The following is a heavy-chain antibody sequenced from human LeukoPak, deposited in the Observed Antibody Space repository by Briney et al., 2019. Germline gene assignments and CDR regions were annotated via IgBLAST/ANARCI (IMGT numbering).Heavy chain of an antibody. J-gene: IGHJ3*01. CDR1: GGSISSYY. D-gene: IGHD6-13*01. V-gene: IGHV4-59*01. CDR2: VYYTGST. CDR3: ARISSSNWYNERGAFDV. Sequence: TSETLSLTCTVSGGSISSYYWSWVRQPPGKGLEWIGFVYYTGSTNYSPSLKSRVTISVDTSKNQFSLKLRSVTAADTAVYYCARISSSNWYNERGAFDVWGQGTMVTVSS.